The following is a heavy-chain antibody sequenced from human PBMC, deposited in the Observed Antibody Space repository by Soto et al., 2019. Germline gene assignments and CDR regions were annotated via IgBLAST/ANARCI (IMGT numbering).Heavy chain of an antibody. CDR1: GGTFSSYA. D-gene: IGHD1-26*01. CDR3: ARWYSGSYYGSGGHFDY. Sequence: QVQLVQSGAEVKKPGSSVKVSCKASGGTFSSYAISWVRQAPGQGLEWMGGIIPIIGTANYAQKFQGRVTITADESTSTAYMELSSLRSEDTAVYYCARWYSGSYYGSGGHFDYWGQGTLVTVSS. V-gene: IGHV1-69*01. CDR2: IIPIIGTA. J-gene: IGHJ4*02.